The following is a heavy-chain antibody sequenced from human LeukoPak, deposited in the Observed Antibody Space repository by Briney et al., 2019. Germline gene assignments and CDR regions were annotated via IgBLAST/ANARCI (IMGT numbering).Heavy chain of an antibody. CDR2: ISAYNGNT. CDR1: GYTFTSYG. D-gene: IGHD1/OR15-1a*01. Sequence: ASVKVSCKASGYTFTSYGISWVRQAPGQGLEWMGWISAYNGNTNYAQKLRGRVTMTTDTSTSTAYMELGSLRSDDTAVYYCVRLEHDGKNDYWGQGTLVTVSS. V-gene: IGHV1-18*01. CDR3: VRLEHDGKNDY. J-gene: IGHJ4*02.